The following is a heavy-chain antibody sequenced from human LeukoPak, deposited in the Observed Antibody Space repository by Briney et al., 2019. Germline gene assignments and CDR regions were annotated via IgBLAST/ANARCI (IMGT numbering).Heavy chain of an antibody. V-gene: IGHV4-59*01. CDR2: IYYSGST. J-gene: IGHJ4*02. D-gene: IGHD3-10*01. CDR3: ARAEVRGGFFDY. CDR1: GGSISSYY. Sequence: SETLSLTCTVSGGSISSYYWSWLRQPPGKGLEWIGYIYYSGSTNYHPSLKSRVTISVDTSTNQFSLKLSSVTAADTAVYYCARAEVRGGFFDYWGQGTLVTVSS.